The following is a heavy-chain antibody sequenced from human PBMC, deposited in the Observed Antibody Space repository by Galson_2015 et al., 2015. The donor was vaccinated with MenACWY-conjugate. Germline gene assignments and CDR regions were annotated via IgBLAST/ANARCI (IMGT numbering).Heavy chain of an antibody. V-gene: IGHV3-72*01. J-gene: IGHJ3*02. CDR3: TRRMLGSTDGYDI. D-gene: IGHD1-26*01. CDR2: IRDRGHSHST. CDR1: GFIFSAHY. Sequence: SLRLSCAASGFIFSAHYMDWVRQGPGRGLEWVGRIRDRGHSHSTEYAASVKGRFTISRDESESSVYLQMNSLQSEDTAVYHCTRRMLGSTDGYDIWGQGTMVAVS.